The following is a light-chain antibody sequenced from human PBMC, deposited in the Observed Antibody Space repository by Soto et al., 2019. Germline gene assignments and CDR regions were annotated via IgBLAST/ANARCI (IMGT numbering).Light chain of an antibody. J-gene: IGKJ4*01. Sequence: ELVLPQSPGTLSLSPGESATLSCRASQTVSRYFLAWYQQRPAQAPRLVIYCAFTRASGIPDRFTGSGSGADFNLAITRLEPEDFAVDFCQHDGSSPLTFGGGNRVEIK. CDR1: QTVSRYF. CDR3: QHDGSSPLT. V-gene: IGKV3-20*01. CDR2: CAF.